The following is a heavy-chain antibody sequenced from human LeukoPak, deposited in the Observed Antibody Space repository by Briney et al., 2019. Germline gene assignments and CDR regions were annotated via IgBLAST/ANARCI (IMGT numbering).Heavy chain of an antibody. CDR2: IRYDGSNK. D-gene: IGHD5-18*01. CDR1: GFTSSSYW. Sequence: GGSLRLSCAVSGFTSSSYWMHWVRQAPGKGLEWVAFIRYDGSNKYYADSVKGRFTISRDNSKNTLYLQMNSLRAEDTAVYYCAKDREGYSYGYSYFDYWGQGTLVTVSS. V-gene: IGHV3-30*02. CDR3: AKDREGYSYGYSYFDY. J-gene: IGHJ4*02.